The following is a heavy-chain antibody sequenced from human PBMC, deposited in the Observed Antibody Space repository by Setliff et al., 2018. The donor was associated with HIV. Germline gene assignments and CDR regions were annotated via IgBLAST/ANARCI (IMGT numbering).Heavy chain of an antibody. V-gene: IGHV4-59*08. J-gene: IGHJ5*02. CDR3: ARRSGGYDLFFDS. CDR2: IYYSGTT. Sequence: PSETLSLTCTVSGGSISSYYWSWIRQPPGKGLEWIGSIYYSGTTYHNPSLKSRVTISVHTSKNLLSLSLVSVTATDTAIYYCARRSGGYDLFFDSWGQGMQVTVSS. CDR1: GGSISSYY. D-gene: IGHD5-12*01.